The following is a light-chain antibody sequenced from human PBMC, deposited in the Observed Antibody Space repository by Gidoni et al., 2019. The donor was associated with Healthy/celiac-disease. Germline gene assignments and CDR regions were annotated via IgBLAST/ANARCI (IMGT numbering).Light chain of an antibody. CDR3: QVWDSSSDHVV. Sequence: YVLTQPPSLSVAPGKTARITCGGNNIGSKSVHWYQQKPGQAPVLVIYYDSDRPSGIPERFSGSNSGNTATLTISRVEAGDEADYYCQVWDSSSDHVVFGGGTKLTVL. J-gene: IGLJ2*01. CDR2: YDS. CDR1: NIGSKS. V-gene: IGLV3-21*04.